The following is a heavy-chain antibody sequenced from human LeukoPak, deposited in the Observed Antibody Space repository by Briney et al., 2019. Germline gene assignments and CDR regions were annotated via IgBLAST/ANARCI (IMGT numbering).Heavy chain of an antibody. CDR3: ARAPHGSHEGDC. CDR2: IYSGGST. Sequence: PGGSLRLSCAASGFTVSSNYMSWVRQAPGKGLEWVSVIYSGGSTYYADSVKGRFTISRDNSKNTLYLQMNSLRAEDTAVYYCARAPHGSHEGDCWGQGTLVTVSS. D-gene: IGHD1-26*01. CDR1: GFTVSSNY. J-gene: IGHJ4*02. V-gene: IGHV3-53*01.